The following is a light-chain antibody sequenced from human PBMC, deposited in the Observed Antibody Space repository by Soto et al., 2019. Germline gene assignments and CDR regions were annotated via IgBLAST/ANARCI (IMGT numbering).Light chain of an antibody. J-gene: IGKJ2*01. Sequence: EIVLTQSPATLSVSPGERATLSCRASQSVSSNLAWYQQKPGQAPSLLIHATFSRATGIPARFSGSGSGTDCPLTISSLQSEDFAVYYFQQYSKWPHTFGEATKLDLK. CDR1: QSVSSN. CDR2: ATF. V-gene: IGKV3-15*01. CDR3: QQYSKWPHT.